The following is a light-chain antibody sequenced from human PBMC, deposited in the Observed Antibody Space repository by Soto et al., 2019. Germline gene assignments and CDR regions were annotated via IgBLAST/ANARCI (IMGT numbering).Light chain of an antibody. CDR2: GAS. CDR1: QSVSSN. V-gene: IGKV3-20*01. Sequence: EIVMTQSPATLSVSPGERATLSCRASQSVSSNLAWYQQKPGQAPRLLVYGASRRATDIPDRFSGSGSGTDFTLTISRLEPEDFAVYYCQQYGSSPLTFGGGTKVDIK. CDR3: QQYGSSPLT. J-gene: IGKJ4*01.